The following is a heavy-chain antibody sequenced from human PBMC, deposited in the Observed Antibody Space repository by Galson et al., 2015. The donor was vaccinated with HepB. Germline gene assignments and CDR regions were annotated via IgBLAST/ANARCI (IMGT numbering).Heavy chain of an antibody. V-gene: IGHV3-21*01. CDR1: GFTFSSYS. D-gene: IGHD3-10*01. J-gene: IGHJ6*02. CDR2: ISSSSIYI. Sequence: SLRLSCAASGFTFSSYSINWVRQAPGKGLEWVSSISSSSIYIYYADSVKGRFTISRDNAKNSLYLQMNSLRADDTAVYYCARDREDASGSYPTVYGMDVWGQGTTVTVSS. CDR3: ARDREDASGSYPTVYGMDV.